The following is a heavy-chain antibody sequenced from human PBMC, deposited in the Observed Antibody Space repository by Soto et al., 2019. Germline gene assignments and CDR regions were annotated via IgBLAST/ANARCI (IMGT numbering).Heavy chain of an antibody. CDR1: GGSISSYY. D-gene: IGHD2-21*02. V-gene: IGHV4-59*01. Sequence: SETLSLTCTVSGGSISSYYWSWIRQPPGKGLEWIGYIYYSGSTNYNPSLKSRVTISVDTSKNQFSLKLSSVTAADTAVYYCARGNVVVTAIDYWGQGTLVTVSS. J-gene: IGHJ4*02. CDR2: IYYSGST. CDR3: ARGNVVVTAIDY.